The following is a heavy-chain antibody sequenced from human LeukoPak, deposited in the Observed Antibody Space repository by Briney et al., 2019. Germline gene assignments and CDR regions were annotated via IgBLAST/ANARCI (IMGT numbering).Heavy chain of an antibody. CDR2: VSYDGITK. V-gene: IGHV3-30*03. D-gene: IGHD6-13*01. J-gene: IGHJ4*02. CDR1: GFTFSNYG. CDR3: ARDSRRAAAGSGSDY. Sequence: GGSLRLSCVASGFTFSNYGMHWVRQAPGKGLEWVAVVSYDGITKQYADSVRGRFTISRDNSKNTVYLEMNSLRPEDTAVYYCARDSRRAAAGSGSDYWGQGTLVTVSS.